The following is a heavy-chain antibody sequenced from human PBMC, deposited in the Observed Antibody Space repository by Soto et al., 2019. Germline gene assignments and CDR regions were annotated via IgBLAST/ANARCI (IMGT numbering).Heavy chain of an antibody. CDR1: GFTFDDYA. D-gene: IGHD6-19*01. J-gene: IGHJ4*02. CDR3: VKDSTVSGVRQGLDF. CDR2: IIWNSAYI. V-gene: IGHV3-9*03. Sequence: PVGSLRLSCAVSGFTFDDYAMHWVRQAPGKGLEWVAGIIWNSAYIVYADSVKGRFTISRDNAKNSLHLQMDSLRAEDMALYYCVKDSTVSGVRQGLDFWGRGTLVTVSS.